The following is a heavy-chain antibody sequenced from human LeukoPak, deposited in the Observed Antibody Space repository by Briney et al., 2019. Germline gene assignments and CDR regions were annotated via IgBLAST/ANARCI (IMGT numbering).Heavy chain of an antibody. V-gene: IGHV4-4*07. CDR3: ARGLVGTTGEQNWFDP. Sequence: PSETLSLTCTVSGGSIGTYYWSWIRQPAGKGLEWIGRVHTSGSTNYNPSLKSRVTISVDNSKNQFSLKLSSVTAADTAIYYCARGLVGTTGEQNWFDPWGQGTLVTVSS. D-gene: IGHD1-26*01. J-gene: IGHJ5*02. CDR1: GGSIGTYY. CDR2: VHTSGST.